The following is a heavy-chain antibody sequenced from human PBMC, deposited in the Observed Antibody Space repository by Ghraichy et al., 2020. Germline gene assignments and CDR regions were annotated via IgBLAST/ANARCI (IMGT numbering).Heavy chain of an antibody. V-gene: IGHV3-23*01. CDR3: ARKIPRATIDF. CDR2: ISEYSDYI. D-gene: IGHD5-24*01. CDR1: GFTFTSYS. J-gene: IGHJ4*02. Sequence: GGSLRLSCAASGFTFTSYSMSWVRQAPGKGLEWVASISEYSDYIYHADSVRGRFTISRDNYESTLYLQMSSLRAEDTAIYYCARKIPRATIDFWGQGTLVTVSS.